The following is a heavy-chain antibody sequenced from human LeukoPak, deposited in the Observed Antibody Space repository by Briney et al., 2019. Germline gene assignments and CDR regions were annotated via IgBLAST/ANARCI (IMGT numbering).Heavy chain of an antibody. CDR1: GCIFSNYA. CDR3: ARFERGYDYAYGNNDY. V-gene: IGHV1-18*01. D-gene: IGHD3-16*01. Sequence: ASVKVSCKASGCIFSNYAINWVRQAPGQGLEWMGWISAYNGNTKYAQKLQGRVTMTTDKSTSTAYMELRSLISDDTAVYYCARFERGYDYAYGNNDYWGQGTLVTVSS. J-gene: IGHJ4*02. CDR2: ISAYNGNT.